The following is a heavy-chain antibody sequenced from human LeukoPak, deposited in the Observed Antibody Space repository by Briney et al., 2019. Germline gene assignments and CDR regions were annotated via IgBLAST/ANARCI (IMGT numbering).Heavy chain of an antibody. Sequence: PPETLSLTCTVSGGPISSSRYYWGWLRQPPGRGLEWIGSIDYSGSTYYNPSIKSRVTISVDTSKNQFSMKLSSVTAADTAVYYCARLSADLGSGSSAFPDDFYGQGTLVTVAS. CDR1: GGPISSSRYY. D-gene: IGHD3-10*01. CDR2: IDYSGST. CDR3: ARLSADLGSGSSAFPDDF. J-gene: IGHJ4*02. V-gene: IGHV4-39*01.